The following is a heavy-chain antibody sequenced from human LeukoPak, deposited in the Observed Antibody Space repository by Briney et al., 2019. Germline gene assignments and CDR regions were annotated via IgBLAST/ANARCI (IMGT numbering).Heavy chain of an antibody. CDR3: TRGGRNTSYYWYY. Sequence: PGGSLRLSCAASELTLSNYCMTWVRQGPGKGLEWVATIKRDGAETYYVDSVRGRFTISRDNAENSAYLRMNSLRDEDTAVYYCTRGGRNTSYYWYYWGQGTLVTVSS. CDR2: IKRDGAET. D-gene: IGHD1-26*01. J-gene: IGHJ4*02. CDR1: ELTLSNYC. V-gene: IGHV3-7*01.